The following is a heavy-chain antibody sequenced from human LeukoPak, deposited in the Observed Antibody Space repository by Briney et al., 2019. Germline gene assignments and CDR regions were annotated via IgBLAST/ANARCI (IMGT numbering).Heavy chain of an antibody. J-gene: IGHJ4*02. D-gene: IGHD6-19*01. CDR3: ARAVSSGWYPYYFDY. Sequence: SETLSLTCPVSGGSVSSGSYYWSWIRQPPGKGLEWIGYIYYSGSTNYNPSLKSRVTISVDTSKNQFSLKLSSVTAADTAVYYCARAVSSGWYPYYFDYWGQGTLVTVSS. V-gene: IGHV4-61*01. CDR2: IYYSGST. CDR1: GGSVSSGSYY.